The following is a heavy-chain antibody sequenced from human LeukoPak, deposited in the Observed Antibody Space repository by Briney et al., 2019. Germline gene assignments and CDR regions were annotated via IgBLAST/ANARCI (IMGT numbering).Heavy chain of an antibody. CDR3: AAAQNFPVYCSGGSCFYYFDY. V-gene: IGHV1-58*02. J-gene: IGHJ4*02. CDR2: IVVGSGNT. Sequence: GTSVKVSCKASGFTFTSYAMQWVRQARGRRREWVGWIVVGSGNTNYAQKFQVRVTITRDMSTSTAYMELSSLRSEDTAVYYCAAAQNFPVYCSGGSCFYYFDYWGQGTLVTVSS. CDR1: GFTFTSYA. D-gene: IGHD2-15*01.